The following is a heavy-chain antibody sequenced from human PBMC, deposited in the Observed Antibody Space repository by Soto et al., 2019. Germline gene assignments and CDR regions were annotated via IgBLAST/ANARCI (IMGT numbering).Heavy chain of an antibody. CDR2: IIPIFGTA. CDR3: ARSSGGNFGIIIEGSNWFDP. Sequence: WASVKVSCKASGGTFSSYAISWVRQAPGQGLEWMGGIIPIFGTAKYAQKFQGRVTMTRDTSRSTVYMELRSLRSDDTAIYYCARSSGGNFGIIIEGSNWFDPWGQGTLVTVSS. CDR1: GGTFSSYA. J-gene: IGHJ5*02. V-gene: IGHV1-69*05. D-gene: IGHD3-3*01.